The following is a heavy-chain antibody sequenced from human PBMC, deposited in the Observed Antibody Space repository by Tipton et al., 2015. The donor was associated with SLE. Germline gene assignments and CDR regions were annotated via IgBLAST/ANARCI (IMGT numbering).Heavy chain of an antibody. J-gene: IGHJ6*03. D-gene: IGHD3-3*01. CDR1: GGSISSYY. CDR2: IYYSGST. Sequence: TLSLTCTVSGGSISSYYWSWIRQPPGKGLEWIGYIYYSGSTNYNPSLKSRVTISADTSKNQFSLKLSSVTAADTAVYYCASTTIFGGYYYYMDVWGKGTTVTVSS. V-gene: IGHV4-59*07. CDR3: ASTTIFGGYYYYMDV.